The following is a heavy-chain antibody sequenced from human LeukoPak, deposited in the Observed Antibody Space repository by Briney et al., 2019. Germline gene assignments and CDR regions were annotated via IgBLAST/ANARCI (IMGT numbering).Heavy chain of an antibody. Sequence: PGGSLRLSCAASGFTVSSNYMSWVRQAPGKGLEWVSVIYSGGSTYYADSVKGRFTISRDNSKNTLYLQMNSLRAEDTAVYYCARDRDGYNLGYYYYYGMDVWGQGTTVTVSS. J-gene: IGHJ6*02. CDR2: IYSGGST. V-gene: IGHV3-66*01. CDR1: GFTVSSNY. CDR3: ARDRDGYNLGYYYYYGMDV. D-gene: IGHD5-24*01.